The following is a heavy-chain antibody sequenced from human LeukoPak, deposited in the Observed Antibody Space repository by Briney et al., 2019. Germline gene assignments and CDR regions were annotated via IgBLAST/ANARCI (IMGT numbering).Heavy chain of an antibody. D-gene: IGHD3-10*01. CDR3: ARSFNQYGSGSYFDQ. CDR2: ISSSSSTI. J-gene: IGHJ4*02. Sequence: GGSLRLSCAVSGFTFSSYNMNWVRQAPGKGLEWVSYISSSSSTIDYADSVKGRFTISRDNAKNSLYLQMNSLRDEDTAVYYCARSFNQYGSGSYFDQWGQGTLVTVSS. CDR1: GFTFSSYN. V-gene: IGHV3-48*02.